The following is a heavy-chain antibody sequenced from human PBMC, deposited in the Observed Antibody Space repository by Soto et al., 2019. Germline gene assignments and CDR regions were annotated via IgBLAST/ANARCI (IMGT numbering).Heavy chain of an antibody. V-gene: IGHV4-59*01. CDR3: ARDRWGEDGSGSYSLDY. Sequence: QVQLQESGPGLVKPSETLSLTCTVSGGSISSYYWSWIRQPPGKGLEWIGYIYYSGSTNYNPSLKSRVTISVDTSKNQLSLKLSSVTAADTAVYYCARDRWGEDGSGSYSLDYWGQGTLVTVSS. CDR1: GGSISSYY. J-gene: IGHJ4*02. D-gene: IGHD3-10*01. CDR2: IYYSGST.